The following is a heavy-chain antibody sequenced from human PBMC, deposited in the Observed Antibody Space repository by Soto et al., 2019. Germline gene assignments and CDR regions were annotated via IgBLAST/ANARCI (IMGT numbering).Heavy chain of an antibody. CDR2: ISPYTGNT. Sequence: QVQLVQSGDEVKKPGASVKVSCKASGYIFVNYGIAWVRQAPGQGLEWMGWISPYTGNTHSASKVQGRLTMTTDTSKSTAYMDLGSLKSDDTAVYYCAMVDNYVTPTPQDVWGQGTTVTVSS. V-gene: IGHV1-18*01. D-gene: IGHD3-16*01. J-gene: IGHJ6*02. CDR1: GYIFVNYG. CDR3: AMVDNYVTPTPQDV.